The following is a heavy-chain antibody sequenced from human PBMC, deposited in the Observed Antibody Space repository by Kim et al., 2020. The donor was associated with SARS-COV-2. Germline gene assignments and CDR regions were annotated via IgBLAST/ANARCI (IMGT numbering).Heavy chain of an antibody. V-gene: IGHV4-4*07. CDR2: IYTSGST. Sequence: SETLSLTCTVSGGSISSYYWSWIRQPAGKGLEWIGRIYTSGSTNYNPSLKSRVTMSVDTSKNQFSLNLSSVTAADTAAYYCSALCTPLKSSTCVAFDIWG. CDR3: SALCTPLKSSTCVAFDI. J-gene: IGHJ3*02. D-gene: IGHD2-2*01. CDR1: GGSISSYY.